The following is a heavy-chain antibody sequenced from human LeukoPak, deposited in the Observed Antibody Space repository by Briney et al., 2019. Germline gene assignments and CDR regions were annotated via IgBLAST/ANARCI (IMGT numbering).Heavy chain of an antibody. J-gene: IGHJ4*02. Sequence: GGSLRLSCAASGFTFSSYAMSWVRQAPGQGLEWVSAISGSGGSTYYADSVKGRFTISRDNSKNTLYLQMNSLRAEDTAVYYCAKGWSYSGSYFFDYWGQGTLVTVSS. V-gene: IGHV3-23*01. CDR1: GFTFSSYA. CDR2: ISGSGGST. D-gene: IGHD1-26*01. CDR3: AKGWSYSGSYFFDY.